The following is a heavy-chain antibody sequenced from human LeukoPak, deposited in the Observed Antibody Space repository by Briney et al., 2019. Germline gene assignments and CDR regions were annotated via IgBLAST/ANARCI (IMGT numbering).Heavy chain of an antibody. J-gene: IGHJ3*02. D-gene: IGHD4-17*01. CDR1: GFTFSSCS. CDR2: ISSSSSTI. Sequence: PGRSLRLSCAASGFTFSSCSMNWVRQAPGKGLEWVSYISSSSSTIYYADSVKGRFTISRDNAKNSLYLQMNSLRAEDTAVYYCARAPTVTTSGAFDIWGQGTMVTVSS. V-gene: IGHV3-48*04. CDR3: ARAPTVTTSGAFDI.